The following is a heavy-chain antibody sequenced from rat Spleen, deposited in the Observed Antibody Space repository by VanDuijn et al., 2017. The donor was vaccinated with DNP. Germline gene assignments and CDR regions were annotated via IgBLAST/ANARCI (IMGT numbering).Heavy chain of an antibody. CDR1: GFTFSNYW. V-gene: IGHV5-58*01. CDR2: INPDGGST. D-gene: IGHD4-3*01. CDR3: ARHNSGFDY. J-gene: IGHJ2*01. Sequence: EVQLMESGGGLVQPGRSLKLSCVASGFTFSNYWMYWIRQAPGKGLEWVASINPDGGSTHYRDSVKGRFTISRDNTENTVYLQMDSLRSEDTATYYCARHNSGFDYWGQGVMVTVSS.